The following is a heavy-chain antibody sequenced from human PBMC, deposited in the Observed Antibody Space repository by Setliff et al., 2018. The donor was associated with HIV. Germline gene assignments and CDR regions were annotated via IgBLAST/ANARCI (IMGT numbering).Heavy chain of an antibody. V-gene: IGHV4-4*09. J-gene: IGHJ5*02. CDR1: GGSISTSY. CDR2: IYISGTT. Sequence: SETLSLTCTVSGGSISTSYWNWIRQPPGKGLEWIAYIYISGTTNYNPSLKSRVTISLDTSKNQFSLRLTSVTAADTAVYYCARRIDDSGSFPDKNWFDTWGQGSLVTVSS. CDR3: ARRIDDSGSFPDKNWFDT. D-gene: IGHD3-10*01.